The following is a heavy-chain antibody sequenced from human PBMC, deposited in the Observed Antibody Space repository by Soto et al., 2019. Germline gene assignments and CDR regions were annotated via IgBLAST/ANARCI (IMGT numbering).Heavy chain of an antibody. J-gene: IGHJ4*02. Sequence: GGSLRLSCAASGFTFSSYGMHWVRQAPGKGLEWVAVISYDGSNKYYADSVKGRFTISRDNSKNTLYLQMNSLRAEDTAVYYCAPPYDSSGYYTDYFDYWGQGTLVTVSS. CDR3: APPYDSSGYYTDYFDY. D-gene: IGHD3-22*01. CDR1: GFTFSSYG. V-gene: IGHV3-30*03. CDR2: ISYDGSNK.